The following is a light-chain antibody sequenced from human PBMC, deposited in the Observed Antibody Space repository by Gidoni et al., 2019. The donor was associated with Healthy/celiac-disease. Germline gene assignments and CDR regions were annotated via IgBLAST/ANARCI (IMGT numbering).Light chain of an antibody. V-gene: IGKV3D-15*01. Sequence: DIVMTQSPATLSVSPGERATLSCRAGQSVSSNLAWYQQKPGQAPRLLIYGASTRATGIPARFSGSGSGTEFTLTISSLQSEDFAVYYCQQYNNWPPLTFGGGTKVEIK. CDR3: QQYNNWPPLT. J-gene: IGKJ4*01. CDR2: GAS. CDR1: QSVSSN.